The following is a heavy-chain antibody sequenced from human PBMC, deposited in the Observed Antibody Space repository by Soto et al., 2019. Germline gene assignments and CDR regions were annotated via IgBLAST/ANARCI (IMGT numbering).Heavy chain of an antibody. Sequence: PGWSLRLSCVGSGFIFSTYRSNWVRQAPGKGLEWVSAISSRSDIYYADSVKVRFTISRANAKISVSLQMNSLRAKDTAVYYCAREDTAWPLAYGLDVWGQGTPVTVSS. CDR3: AREDTAWPLAYGLDV. J-gene: IGHJ6*02. D-gene: IGHD2-21*02. V-gene: IGHV3-21*01. CDR1: GFIFSTYR. CDR2: ISSRSDI.